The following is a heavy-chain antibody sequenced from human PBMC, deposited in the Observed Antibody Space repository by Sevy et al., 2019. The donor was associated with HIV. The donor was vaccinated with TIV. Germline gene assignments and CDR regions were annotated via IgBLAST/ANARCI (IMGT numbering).Heavy chain of an antibody. V-gene: IGHV3-48*03. D-gene: IGHD4-17*01. J-gene: IGHJ4*02. Sequence: GGSLRLSCAASGFIFSSYEMNWVRQAPGKGLEWISYISNSGSALYYSDSVKGRFTISRDNAKNSLYLQMNSLRVEDTAVYYCARDLPRSATTVAHFDCWGQGTQVTVSS. CDR1: GFIFSSYE. CDR2: ISNSGSAL. CDR3: ARDLPRSATTVAHFDC.